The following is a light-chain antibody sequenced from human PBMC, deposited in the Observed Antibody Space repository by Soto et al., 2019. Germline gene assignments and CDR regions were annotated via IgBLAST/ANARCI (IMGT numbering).Light chain of an antibody. J-gene: IGLJ3*02. CDR3: LSYTSANTRV. CDR1: SSDVGGYKF. V-gene: IGLV2-14*01. Sequence: QSVLTQPASVSASPGQSITISCTGTSSDVGGYKFVSWYQHHPGKAPKLMIYEVNNRPSGVSNRFSGSKSGNTASLTIFGLQPEDEADYYCLSYTSANTRVFGGGTQLTVL. CDR2: EVN.